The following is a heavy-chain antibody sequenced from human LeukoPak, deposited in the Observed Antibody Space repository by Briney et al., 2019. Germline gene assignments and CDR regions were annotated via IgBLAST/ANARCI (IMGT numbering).Heavy chain of an antibody. CDR3: ARHGYYDSSGYFSY. Sequence: AGGSLRLSCAASGFTFSSYSMNWVRQAPGKGLEWVSSISSSSSYIYYADSVKGRFTISRDNAENSLYLQMNSLRAEDTAVYYCARHGYYDSSGYFSYWGQGTLVTVSS. D-gene: IGHD3-22*01. CDR1: GFTFSSYS. CDR2: ISSSSSYI. J-gene: IGHJ4*02. V-gene: IGHV3-21*01.